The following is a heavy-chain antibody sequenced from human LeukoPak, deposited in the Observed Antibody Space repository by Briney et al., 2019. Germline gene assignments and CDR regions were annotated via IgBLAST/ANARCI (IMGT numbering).Heavy chain of an antibody. Sequence: GGSLRLSCAASGFTFDDYAMHWVRQAPGKGLEWVSGISWNSGSIGYADSVKGRFTISRDNAKNSLYLQMNSLRAEDTALYYCAGGGSSGLYWGQGTLVTVSS. CDR2: ISWNSGSI. CDR1: GFTFDDYA. D-gene: IGHD6-19*01. J-gene: IGHJ4*02. V-gene: IGHV3-9*01. CDR3: AGGGSSGLY.